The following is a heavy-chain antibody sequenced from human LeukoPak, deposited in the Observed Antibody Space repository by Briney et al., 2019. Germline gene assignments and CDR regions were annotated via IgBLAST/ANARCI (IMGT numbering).Heavy chain of an antibody. D-gene: IGHD6-19*01. J-gene: IGHJ5*01. CDR2: TYHRGST. CDR1: GGSISSSHW. V-gene: IGHV4-4*02. CDR3: ARGRSGWTSLHDS. Sequence: SGTLSLTCDVSGGSISSSHWWTWVRQPPGKGLEWIGETYHRGSTDYNPSLKSRVTISVDTSKNQFSLKVNSVTAADTAMYYCARGRSGWTSLHDSWGQGTLVTVSS.